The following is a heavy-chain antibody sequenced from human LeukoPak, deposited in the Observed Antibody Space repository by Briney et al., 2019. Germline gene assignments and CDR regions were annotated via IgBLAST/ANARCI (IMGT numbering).Heavy chain of an antibody. V-gene: IGHV3-49*04. CDR1: GFTFGDYA. CDR3: ARDFVVVPAAIDLFDY. Sequence: GGSLRLSCTASGFTFGDYAMSWVRQAPGKGLEWVGFIRSKAYGGTTEYAASVKGRFTISRDDSKSIAYLQMNSLKTEDTAVYYCARDFVVVPAAIDLFDYWGQGTLVTVSS. D-gene: IGHD2-2*01. J-gene: IGHJ4*02. CDR2: IRSKAYGGTT.